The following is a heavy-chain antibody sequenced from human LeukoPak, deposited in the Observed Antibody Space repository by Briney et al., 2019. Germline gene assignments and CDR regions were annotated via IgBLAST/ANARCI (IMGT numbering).Heavy chain of an antibody. J-gene: IGHJ6*03. CDR3: ARDRYYGSENYYYYYYMDV. Sequence: GGSLRLSCAASGFTFSNYGMHWVRQAPGKGLEWVAVIWYDGSKTYYADPVKGRFTISRDNSKNTLYLQMSSLRAEDTAVYYCARDRYYGSENYYYYYYMDVWGKGTTVTVSS. V-gene: IGHV3-33*01. CDR1: GFTFSNYG. D-gene: IGHD3-10*01. CDR2: IWYDGSKT.